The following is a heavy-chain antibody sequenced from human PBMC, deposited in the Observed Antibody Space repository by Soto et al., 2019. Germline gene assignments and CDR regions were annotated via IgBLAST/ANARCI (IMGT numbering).Heavy chain of an antibody. J-gene: IGHJ4*02. CDR2: ISWNSGRI. D-gene: IGHD6-6*01. V-gene: IGHV3-9*01. Sequence: EVSLVESGGGLVQPGRSLRLSCAASGFTFGDYAMHWVRQVPGKGLEWVSGISWNSGRIGYADSVKGRFTISRDNAKNSLFLEMNRLRIEDPALYYCGKISPSSPFWGQGTLVTVSS. CDR1: GFTFGDYA. CDR3: GKISPSSPF.